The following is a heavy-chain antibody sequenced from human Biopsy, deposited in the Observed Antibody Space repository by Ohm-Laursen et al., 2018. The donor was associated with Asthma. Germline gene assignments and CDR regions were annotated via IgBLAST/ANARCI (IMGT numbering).Heavy chain of an antibody. CDR3: ARGPEYVRSSGALDY. Sequence: SVKVSCKVSGGTFSRYAISWVRQAPGQGLEWMGGIIPIFGPTNYAQKFQGRVTISADDSTSTAYMELSSLSSEDTALYYCARGPEYVRSSGALDYWGQGTPVTVSS. V-gene: IGHV1-69*13. D-gene: IGHD2-2*01. CDR2: IIPIFGPT. CDR1: GGTFSRYA. J-gene: IGHJ4*02.